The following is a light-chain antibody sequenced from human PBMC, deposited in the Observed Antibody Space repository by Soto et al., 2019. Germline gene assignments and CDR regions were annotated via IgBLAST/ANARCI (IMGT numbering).Light chain of an antibody. J-gene: IGKJ4*01. V-gene: IGKV4-1*01. CDR2: WAS. CDR1: QSVLYTSNNKNY. Sequence: DIVMTQSPDSLAVSLGERATINCKSSQSVLYTSNNKNYLAWYQQKPGQPPKLLIYWASTRESGVPYRFSGSGSGTDFTLTISSLQAEDVALYYCQQYYSTPLTFGGGTKVEIK. CDR3: QQYYSTPLT.